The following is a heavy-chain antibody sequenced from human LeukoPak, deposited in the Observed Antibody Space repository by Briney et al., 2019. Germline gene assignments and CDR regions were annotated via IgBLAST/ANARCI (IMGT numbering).Heavy chain of an antibody. D-gene: IGHD4-17*01. Sequence: GGSLRLSCAASGFTFSSYSRNWVRQAPGKGLEWVSSISSSSSYIYYADSVKGRFTISRDNSKNTLYLQMNSLRAEDTAVYYCAKDLGVGVPVTTVDYWGQGTLVTVSS. CDR3: AKDLGVGVPVTTVDY. CDR1: GFTFSSYS. CDR2: ISSSSSYI. J-gene: IGHJ4*02. V-gene: IGHV3-21*01.